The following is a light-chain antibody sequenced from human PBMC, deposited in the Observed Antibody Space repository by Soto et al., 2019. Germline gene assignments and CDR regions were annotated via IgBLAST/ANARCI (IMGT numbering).Light chain of an antibody. CDR1: SSDIGSYNL. V-gene: IGLV2-23*01. CDR2: EGS. J-gene: IGLJ1*01. Sequence: QSALTQPASVSGSPGQSITFSCTGSSSDIGSYNLVSWYQQHPGKAPKLMIYEGSKRPSGISNRFSGSKSGNTASLTVSGLQAEDEADYYCCSYAGSSTFVFGTGTKLTVL. CDR3: CSYAGSSTFV.